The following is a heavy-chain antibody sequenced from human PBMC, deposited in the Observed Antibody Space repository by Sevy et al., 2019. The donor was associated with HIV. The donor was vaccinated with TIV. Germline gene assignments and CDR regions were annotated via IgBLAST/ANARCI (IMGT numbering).Heavy chain of an antibody. CDR1: GFTFSSYA. Sequence: GGSLRLSCAASGFTFSSYAMSWVRQAPGKGLEWVSAISGSGGSTYYADSVKGRFTISRDNSKNKLYLQMNSLRADDTAVYYCAKVPHTGRYWVGGDYWGQGTLVTVSS. J-gene: IGHJ4*02. CDR3: AKVPHTGRYWVGGDY. D-gene: IGHD2-8*02. V-gene: IGHV3-23*01. CDR2: ISGSGGST.